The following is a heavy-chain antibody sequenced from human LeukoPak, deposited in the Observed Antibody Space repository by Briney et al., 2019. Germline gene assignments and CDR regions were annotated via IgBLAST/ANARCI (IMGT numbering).Heavy chain of an antibody. J-gene: IGHJ4*02. CDR2: MNPANGVT. D-gene: IGHD3-22*01. Sequence: SVKVSCKSSGYSFAGYYMQWVRQAPGQGPEWMGWMNPANGVTNYARKFQGRVTLTSDTSISTAYMELSRLTSDDTAVYYCARDPSGDSSGYPFDYWGQGTVVTVSS. V-gene: IGHV1-2*02. CDR3: ARDPSGDSSGYPFDY. CDR1: GYSFAGYY.